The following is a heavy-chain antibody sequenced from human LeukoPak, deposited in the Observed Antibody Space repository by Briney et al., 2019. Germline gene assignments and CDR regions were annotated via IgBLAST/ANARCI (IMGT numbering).Heavy chain of an antibody. V-gene: IGHV3-21*01. CDR1: VFNLMTYS. CDR3: ARGSGVHF. D-gene: IGHD3-10*01. CDR2: ISKTSTYI. Sequence: GGSLRLSWEVAVFNLMTYSMNWVRQGPGEGLEWVSSISKTSTYIYYADSVKGRFTITRDHANNTLYLQMDSLGAEDTAVYYCARGSGVHFWGQGTLSSSPQ. J-gene: IGHJ4*02.